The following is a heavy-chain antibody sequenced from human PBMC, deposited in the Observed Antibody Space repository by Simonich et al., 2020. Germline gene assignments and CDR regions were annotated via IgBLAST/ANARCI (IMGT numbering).Heavy chain of an antibody. CDR1: GFTFSSYS. J-gene: IGHJ3*02. CDR2: ISSSSSYI. CDR3: AREQARGGAFDI. V-gene: IGHV3-21*01. Sequence: EVQLVESVGGLVKPGGSLRLSCAASGFTFSSYSMNWVRQAPGKGLGGVSSISSSSSYIYYADSVKGRFTIARDNAKNSLYLQMNSLRAEDTAVYYCAREQARGGAFDIWGQGTMVTVSS. D-gene: IGHD3-16*01.